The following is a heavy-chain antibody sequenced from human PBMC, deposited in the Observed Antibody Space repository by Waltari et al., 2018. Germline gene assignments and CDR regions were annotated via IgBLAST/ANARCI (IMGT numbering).Heavy chain of an antibody. CDR2: IYHTGTT. J-gene: IGHJ5*02. CDR3: ARDKGFYDVLPGRGWFDP. D-gene: IGHD3-9*01. CDR1: NYSITSGYF. Sequence: QVQLQESGPGLVKPSETLSLTCPVSNYSITSGYFWGWIRQSPGKGLEWIGSIYHTGTTYFNPSLKSRVTISIDTSKKQFSLRLRSVTAADTGVYFCARDKGFYDVLPGRGWFDPWGQGTLVTVSS. V-gene: IGHV4-38-2*02.